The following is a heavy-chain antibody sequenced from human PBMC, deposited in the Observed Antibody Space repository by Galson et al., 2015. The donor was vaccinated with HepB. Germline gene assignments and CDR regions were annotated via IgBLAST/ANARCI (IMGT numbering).Heavy chain of an antibody. V-gene: IGHV1-46*01. D-gene: IGHD3-3*01. CDR3: ARDKDYDFWSGYYRNYYYGMDV. CDR1: GYTFTSYY. Sequence: SVKVSCKASGYTFTSYYMHWVRQAPGQGLEWMGIINPSGGSTSYAQKFQGRVTMTRDTSTSTVYMELSSLRSEDTAVYYCARDKDYDFWSGYYRNYYYGMDVWGQGTTVTVSS. J-gene: IGHJ6*02. CDR2: INPSGGST.